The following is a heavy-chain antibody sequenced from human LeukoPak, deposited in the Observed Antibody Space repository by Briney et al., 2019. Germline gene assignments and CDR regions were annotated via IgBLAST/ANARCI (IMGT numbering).Heavy chain of an antibody. CDR1: GFTFDDYG. CDR2: INWNGDST. D-gene: IGHD3-22*01. J-gene: IGHJ4*02. V-gene: IGHV3-20*04. CDR3: ARHVVAVGFDY. Sequence: GGSLRLSCAASGFTFDDYGMIWVRQAPGKGLEWVSGINWNGDSTGYADSVKGRFTISRDNAKNSLCLQMNSLRAEDTAVYYCARHVVAVGFDYWGQGTLVTVSS.